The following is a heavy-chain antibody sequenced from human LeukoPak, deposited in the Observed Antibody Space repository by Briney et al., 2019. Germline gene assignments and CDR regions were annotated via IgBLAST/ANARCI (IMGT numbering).Heavy chain of an antibody. J-gene: IGHJ6*03. CDR3: AIEDWDRYYYYYYMDV. CDR1: GYTFTGYY. Sequence: ASVKVSCKASGYTFTGYYMHWVRQAPGQGLEWMGWINPNSGGTNYAQKFQGRVTMTRDTSISTAYMELSRLRSDDTAVYYCAIEDWDRYYYYYYMDVWGKRTTVTVSS. D-gene: IGHD3-9*01. CDR2: INPNSGGT. V-gene: IGHV1-2*02.